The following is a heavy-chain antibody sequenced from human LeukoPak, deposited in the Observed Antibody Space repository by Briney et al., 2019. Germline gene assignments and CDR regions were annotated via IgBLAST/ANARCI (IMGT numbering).Heavy chain of an antibody. CDR3: ASSDSSGYSPPFY. Sequence: ASVKVSCKASGYTFTGYYMHWVRQAPGQGREWMGWINPNSDGTNYAQKFQGRVTMTRDTSISTAYMELSRLRSDDTAVYYCASSDSSGYSPPFYWGQGTLVTVSS. V-gene: IGHV1-2*02. D-gene: IGHD3-22*01. CDR1: GYTFTGYY. J-gene: IGHJ4*02. CDR2: INPNSDGT.